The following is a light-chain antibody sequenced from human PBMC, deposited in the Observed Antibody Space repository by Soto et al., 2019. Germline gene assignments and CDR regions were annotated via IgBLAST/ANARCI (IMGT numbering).Light chain of an antibody. CDR2: GNS. Sequence: QSVLTQPPSVSGGPGQRVTISCTGSSSNIGAGYDVHWYQQLPGTAPKLLIYGNSNRPSGVPDRFSGSKSGTSASLAITGLQAEDEADYYCQSYDSSLSGYVFGTGTKVPIL. V-gene: IGLV1-40*01. J-gene: IGLJ1*01. CDR3: QSYDSSLSGYV. CDR1: SSNIGAGYD.